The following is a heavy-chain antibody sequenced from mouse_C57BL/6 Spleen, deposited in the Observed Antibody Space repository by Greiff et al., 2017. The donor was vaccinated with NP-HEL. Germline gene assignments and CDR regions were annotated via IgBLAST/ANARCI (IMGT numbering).Heavy chain of an antibody. D-gene: IGHD2-5*01. CDR2: IDPSDSET. V-gene: IGHV1-52*01. CDR3: ANSNPGYYFDY. Sequence: QVQLQQPGAELVRPGSSVKLSCKASGYTFTSYWMHWVKQRPIQGLEWIGNIDPSDSETHYNQKFKDKATLTVDKSSSTAYMQLSSLTSEDSAVYYCANSNPGYYFDYWGQGTTLTVSS. J-gene: IGHJ2*01. CDR1: GYTFTSYW.